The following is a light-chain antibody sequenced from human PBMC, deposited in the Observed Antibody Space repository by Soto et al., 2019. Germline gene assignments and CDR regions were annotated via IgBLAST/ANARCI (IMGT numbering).Light chain of an antibody. CDR1: HRVSSY. Sequence: EIVMTQSPATLSVSPGERATLSCRASHRVSSYLAWYQQKPGQAPRLLIYAASRRAIGIPDTFSGSGSGTDFTLTITRLEPEDFALYYCQQYGHSPRTFGQGTK. V-gene: IGKV3-20*01. CDR3: QQYGHSPRT. J-gene: IGKJ1*01. CDR2: AAS.